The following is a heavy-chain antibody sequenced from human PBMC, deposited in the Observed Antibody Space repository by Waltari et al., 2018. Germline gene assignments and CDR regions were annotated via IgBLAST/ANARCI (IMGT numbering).Heavy chain of an antibody. CDR2: IYHSGST. J-gene: IGHJ6*03. D-gene: IGHD2-8*01. CDR3: ARPLYSYYYYMDV. CDR1: GYSISSGYY. Sequence: QVQLQESGPGLVKPSETLSLTCAVSGYSISSGYYWGWLRQPPGKGLGWIWSIYHSGSTYYNPSLKSRVTISVDTSKNQFSLKLSSVTAADTAVYYCARPLYSYYYYMDVWGKGTTVTVSS. V-gene: IGHV4-38-2*01.